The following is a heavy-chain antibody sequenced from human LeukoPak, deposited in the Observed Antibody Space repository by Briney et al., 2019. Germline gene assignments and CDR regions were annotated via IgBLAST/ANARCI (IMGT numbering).Heavy chain of an antibody. Sequence: GASVKVSCKASGYTYTGYYMHWVRQAPGQGLEWMGWINPNSGGTNYAQKFQGRVTITTDESTSTAYMELSSLRSEDTAVYYCASDELGRDGYNYLDAFDIWGQGTVVTVSS. CDR1: GYTYTGYY. D-gene: IGHD5-24*01. CDR3: ASDELGRDGYNYLDAFDI. CDR2: INPNSGGT. V-gene: IGHV1-2*02. J-gene: IGHJ3*02.